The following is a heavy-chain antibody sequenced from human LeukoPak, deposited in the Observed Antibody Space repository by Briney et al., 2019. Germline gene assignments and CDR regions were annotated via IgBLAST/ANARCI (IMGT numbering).Heavy chain of an antibody. J-gene: IGHJ6*03. CDR2: IRSDGSNE. CDR1: GLTFSRCG. CDR3: AKDNHRPHCYYMDV. V-gene: IGHV3-30*02. Sequence: GGSLRLSCAASGLTFSRCGMHWVRQAPGKGLEWVAFIRSDGSNEYYADSVKGRFTISRDNSKNMVYLQMNSLRVKDTAVYYCAKDNHRPHCYYMDVWGKGTTVTISS.